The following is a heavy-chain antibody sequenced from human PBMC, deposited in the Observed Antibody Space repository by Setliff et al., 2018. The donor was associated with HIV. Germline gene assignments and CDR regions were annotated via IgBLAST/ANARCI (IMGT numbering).Heavy chain of an antibody. Sequence: GASVKVSCKASGYPFTGYYMHWVRQAPGQGLEWMGRINPDGGDTNYAQKFQGRVTMTRDTSINTAYMDLNRLRSDDTAVYYCATGFNWNYVEGAFDIWGQGTMVTVSS. D-gene: IGHD1-7*01. CDR3: ATGFNWNYVEGAFDI. J-gene: IGHJ3*02. CDR2: INPDGGDT. CDR1: GYPFTGYY. V-gene: IGHV1-2*06.